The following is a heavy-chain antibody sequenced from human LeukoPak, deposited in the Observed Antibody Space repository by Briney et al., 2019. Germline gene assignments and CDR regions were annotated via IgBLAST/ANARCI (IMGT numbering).Heavy chain of an antibody. V-gene: IGHV3-7*01. Sequence: GGSLRLSCAASGFTFSSYAMSWVRQAPGKGLEWVANIKQDGSEKYYVDSVKGRFTISRDNAKNSLYLQMNSLRAEDTAVYYCAWGSSGYYYFDYWGQGTLVTVSS. J-gene: IGHJ4*02. CDR1: GFTFSSYA. CDR3: AWGSSGYYYFDY. CDR2: IKQDGSEK. D-gene: IGHD3-22*01.